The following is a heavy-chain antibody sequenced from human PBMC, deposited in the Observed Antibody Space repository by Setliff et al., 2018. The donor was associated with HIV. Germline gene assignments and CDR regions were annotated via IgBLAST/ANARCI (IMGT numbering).Heavy chain of an antibody. Sequence: NPSETLSLTCTVSGGSISSSSYYWGWIRQPPGKGLEWIGSIYYSGSTYYNPSLKSRVTISVDTSKNQFSLKLSSVTAADTAVYYCARPADCSSTSCYLWYFDLWGRGTLVTVSS. V-gene: IGHV4-39*01. CDR1: GGSISSSSYY. D-gene: IGHD2-2*01. CDR2: IYYSGST. CDR3: ARPADCSSTSCYLWYFDL. J-gene: IGHJ2*01.